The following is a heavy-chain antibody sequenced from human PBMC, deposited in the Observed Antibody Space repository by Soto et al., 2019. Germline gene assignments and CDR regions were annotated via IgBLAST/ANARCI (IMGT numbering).Heavy chain of an antibody. CDR1: GGSVSSGSYY. V-gene: IGHV4-61*01. Sequence: SETLSLTCTVSGGSVSSGSYYWSWIRQPPGKGLEWIGYIYYSGTTHYNPSLKSRVTISVDTSKKQFSLKLTSVTAADTAVYYPETERTGDPTFFDYWGRGTLVTVSS. CDR2: IYYSGTT. CDR3: ETERTGDPTFFDY. D-gene: IGHD3-16*01. J-gene: IGHJ4*02.